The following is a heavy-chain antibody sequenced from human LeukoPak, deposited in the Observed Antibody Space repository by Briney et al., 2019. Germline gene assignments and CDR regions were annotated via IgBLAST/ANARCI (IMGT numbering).Heavy chain of an antibody. V-gene: IGHV4-4*09. J-gene: IGHJ4*02. Sequence: SETLSLTRTVSGGSINNFYWSWIRQPPGKGLEWIGFIYTTGSTNYNPSLKSRVTISVDTSRNQFSLKLTSVTAADTAVYYCARWGLSGDYSYLDYWGQGTLVTVSS. D-gene: IGHD1-26*01. CDR1: GGSINNFY. CDR3: ARWGLSGDYSYLDY. CDR2: IYTTGST.